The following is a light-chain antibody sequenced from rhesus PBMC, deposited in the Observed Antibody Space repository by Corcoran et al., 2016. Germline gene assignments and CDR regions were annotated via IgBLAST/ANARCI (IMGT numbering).Light chain of an antibody. J-gene: IGKJ4*01. CDR3: LQYSGSPLT. Sequence: DIQMTQSPSSLSAPVGDTVTITCRASQSISSWLYWYQQKPGKAPKLLIYKASSLQSGVPSRFSGGGSGTDFTLTISSLQPEDFADCYCLQYSGSPLTCGGETKVELK. V-gene: IGKV1-22*01. CDR2: KAS. CDR1: QSISSW.